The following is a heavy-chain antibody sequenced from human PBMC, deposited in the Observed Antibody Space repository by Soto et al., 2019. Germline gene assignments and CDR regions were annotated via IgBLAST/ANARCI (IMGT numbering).Heavy chain of an antibody. V-gene: IGHV1-69*01. CDR3: ARDILTGYYKGYYYYGMDV. CDR2: IIPIFGTA. D-gene: IGHD3-9*01. J-gene: IGHJ6*02. Sequence: QVQLVQSGTEVKKPGSSVKVSCKASGGTFSSYAISWVRQAPGQGLEWMGGIIPIFGTANYAQKFQGRVTSTADESTSTAYMELSSLRSEDTAVYYCARDILTGYYKGYYYYGMDVWGQGTTVTVSS. CDR1: GGTFSSYA.